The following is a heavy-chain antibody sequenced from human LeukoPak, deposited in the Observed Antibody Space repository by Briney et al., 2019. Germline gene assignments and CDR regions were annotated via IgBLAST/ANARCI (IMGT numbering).Heavy chain of an antibody. Sequence: GGSLRLSCAASGFTFSSYEMNWVRQAPGKGLEWVSYISSSGSTIYYADSVKGRFTISRDNAKNSLYLQMNSLRAEDTAVYYCAKSFTDGAFDIWGQGTMVTVSS. V-gene: IGHV3-48*03. CDR2: ISSSGSTI. D-gene: IGHD3-16*01. J-gene: IGHJ3*02. CDR1: GFTFSSYE. CDR3: AKSFTDGAFDI.